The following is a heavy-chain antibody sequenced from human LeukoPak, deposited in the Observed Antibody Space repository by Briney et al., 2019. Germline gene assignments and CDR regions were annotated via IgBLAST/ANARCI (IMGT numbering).Heavy chain of an antibody. D-gene: IGHD3-16*01. V-gene: IGHV3-23*01. CDR3: AKDLRGRLLRYFDY. J-gene: IGHJ4*02. Sequence: PGGSLRLYCAASGFTFSNYPMSFVRQAPGKGLEWVSTSGGGDGTYYAESVRGRFTISRDESKSTLYLQMSNLRAEDTAIYYCAKDLRGRLLRYFDYWGRGTLVTVSS. CDR2: SGGGDGT. CDR1: GFTFSNYP.